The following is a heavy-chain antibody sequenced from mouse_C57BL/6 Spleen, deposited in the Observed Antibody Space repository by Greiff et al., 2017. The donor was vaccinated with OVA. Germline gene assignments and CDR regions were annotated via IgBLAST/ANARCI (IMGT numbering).Heavy chain of an antibody. J-gene: IGHJ1*03. CDR3: ARRNFYGYDDGWYFDV. V-gene: IGHV1-47*01. D-gene: IGHD2-2*01. CDR1: GYTFTTYP. Sequence: QVQLQQSGAELVKPGASVKMSCKASGYTFTTYPIEWMKQNHGKSLEWIGNFHPYNDDTKYNEKFKGKATLTVEKSSSTVYLELSRLTADDSAVYDCARRNFYGYDDGWYFDVWGTGTTVTVSS. CDR2: FHPYNDDT.